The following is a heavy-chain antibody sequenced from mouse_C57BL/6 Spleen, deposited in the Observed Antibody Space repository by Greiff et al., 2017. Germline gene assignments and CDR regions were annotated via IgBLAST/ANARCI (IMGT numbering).Heavy chain of an antibody. V-gene: IGHV1-69*01. Sequence: QVQLQQSGAELVMPGASVKLSCKASGYTFTSYWMHWVKQRPGQGLEWIGEIDPSDSYTNYNQKFKGKSTLTVDKSSSTAYMQLSSLTSEDSAVYYCAIRGALDAMDYWGQGTSVTVSS. J-gene: IGHJ4*01. D-gene: IGHD2-10*02. CDR2: IDPSDSYT. CDR1: GYTFTSYW. CDR3: AIRGALDAMDY.